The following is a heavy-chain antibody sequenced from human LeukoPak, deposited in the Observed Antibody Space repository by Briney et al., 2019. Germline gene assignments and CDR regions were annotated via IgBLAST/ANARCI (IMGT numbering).Heavy chain of an antibody. CDR2: INHSGST. D-gene: IGHD5-12*01. CDR1: GGSFSGYY. V-gene: IGHV4-34*01. CDR3: ARVGYSGYDSIWRYFQH. Sequence: SETLSLTCAVYGGSFSGYYWSWIRQPPGKGLEWIGEINHSGSTNYNPSLKSRVTISVDTSKNQFSLKLSSVTAADTAVYYCARVGYSGYDSIWRYFQHWGQGTLVTVSS. J-gene: IGHJ1*01.